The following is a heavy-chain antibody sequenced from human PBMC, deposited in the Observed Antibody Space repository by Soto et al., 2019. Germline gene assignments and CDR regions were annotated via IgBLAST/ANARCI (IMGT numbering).Heavy chain of an antibody. CDR3: GRGRADY. CDR2: MNHDRGNT. J-gene: IGHJ4*02. CDR1: GYSFSNYD. Sequence: QVQLVQSGAEVKKPGASVKVSCTTSGYSFSNYDINWVRQATGQGLEWMGWMNHDRGNTGYAHKFQGSVTMTRNTSISTVYMELNSRRSEDAAVYYCGRGRADYWGQGTLVTVSS. V-gene: IGHV1-8*01.